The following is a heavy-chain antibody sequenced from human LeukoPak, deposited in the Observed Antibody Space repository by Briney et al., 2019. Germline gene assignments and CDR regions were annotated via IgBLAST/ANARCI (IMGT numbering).Heavy chain of an antibody. Sequence: GGSLRLSCAASGFTFSSYGMHWVRQAPDKGLEWVSFIRYQGSSKYYADSVKGRFTISRDNSKNTLYLQMDSLRPEDTAVYYCAKDLLRDRWFGESWGQGTLVTVSS. J-gene: IGHJ5*02. CDR3: AKDLLRDRWFGES. CDR2: IRYQGSSK. D-gene: IGHD3-10*01. CDR1: GFTFSSYG. V-gene: IGHV3-30*02.